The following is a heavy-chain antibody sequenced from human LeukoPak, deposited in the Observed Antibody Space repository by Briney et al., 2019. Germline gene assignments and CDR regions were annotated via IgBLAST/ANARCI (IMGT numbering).Heavy chain of an antibody. Sequence: VKVSCKASGYTFNDYYMHWVGQAPGQGLEGVVWIIPISVCTDYSQTFQGRVTMTRHTSITTPYMELSRLRSDDTAVYYCARDRGRNWGSDYWGQGTLVTVSS. D-gene: IGHD7-27*01. CDR1: GYTFNDYY. CDR2: IIPISVCT. J-gene: IGHJ4*02. V-gene: IGHV1-2*02. CDR3: ARDRGRNWGSDY.